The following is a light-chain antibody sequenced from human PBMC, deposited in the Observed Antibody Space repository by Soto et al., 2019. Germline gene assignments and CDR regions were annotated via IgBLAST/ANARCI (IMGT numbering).Light chain of an antibody. Sequence: QSALTQPASVSGSPGQSTTISCTGTSSDVGGYNYVSWYQQHPGKAPKLMIYEVSNRPSGVSNRFSGSKSGNTASLTISGLQAEDEADYYCSSYTSSSTFHYVFGTGTKLTVL. CDR1: SSDVGGYNY. V-gene: IGLV2-14*01. CDR3: SSYTSSSTFHYV. J-gene: IGLJ1*01. CDR2: EVS.